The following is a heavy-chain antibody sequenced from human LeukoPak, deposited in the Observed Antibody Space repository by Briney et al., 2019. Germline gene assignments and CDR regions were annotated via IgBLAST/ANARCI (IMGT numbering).Heavy chain of an antibody. CDR2: ISAYNGNT. CDR3: ARDAGYCSGGSCYSGDAFDI. V-gene: IGHV1-18*01. Sequence: ASVKVSCKASGYTFTSYGISWVRQAPGQGLEWMGWISAYNGNTNNAQKLQGRVTMTTDTSTSTAYMELRSLRSDDTAVYYCARDAGYCSGGSCYSGDAFDIWGQGTMVTVSS. J-gene: IGHJ3*02. D-gene: IGHD2-15*01. CDR1: GYTFTSYG.